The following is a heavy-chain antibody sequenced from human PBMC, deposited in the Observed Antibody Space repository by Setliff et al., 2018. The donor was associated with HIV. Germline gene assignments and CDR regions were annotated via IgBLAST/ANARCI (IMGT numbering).Heavy chain of an antibody. CDR3: ARGLLRGVAARGVGY. Sequence: PSETLSLTCTVSGGPTSSSSSYWGWIRQPPGKGLEWIGEINHSGSTNYNPSLKSRVSISIDTSKNQFSLKLSSVIAADTAVYYCARGLLRGVAARGVGYWGQGTLVTVSS. J-gene: IGHJ4*02. CDR2: INHSGST. V-gene: IGHV4-39*07. D-gene: IGHD6-6*01. CDR1: GGPTSSSSSY.